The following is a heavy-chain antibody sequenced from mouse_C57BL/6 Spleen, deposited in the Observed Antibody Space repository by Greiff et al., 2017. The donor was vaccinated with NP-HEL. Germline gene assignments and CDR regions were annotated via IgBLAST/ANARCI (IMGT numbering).Heavy chain of an antibody. CDR2: INPGSGGT. J-gene: IGHJ4*01. V-gene: IGHV1-54*01. CDR1: GYAFTNYL. CDR3: ARMRSNYYAMDY. D-gene: IGHD2-5*01. Sequence: VQLKQSGAELVRPGTSVTVSCKASGYAFTNYLIEWVKQRPGQGLEWIGVINPGSGGTNYNEKFTGKATLTADKSSSTAYMQPSSLTSEDSAVCIRARMRSNYYAMDYWGQGTSVTVSS.